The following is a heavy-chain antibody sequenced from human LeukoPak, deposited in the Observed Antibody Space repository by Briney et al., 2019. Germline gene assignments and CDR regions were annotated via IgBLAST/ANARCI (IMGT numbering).Heavy chain of an antibody. Sequence: GGSLRLSCAASGFTFSNYWMHWVRQAPGKGLGWVSGITPDGSSTRYVVSVKGRFTISRDNAKNTLYLQMNSLRTEATAVSYCATGVVLIATSGNDYWGQGTLVTVSS. CDR1: GFTFSNYW. CDR2: ITPDGSST. CDR3: ATGVVLIATSGNDY. D-gene: IGHD3-16*02. V-gene: IGHV3-74*01. J-gene: IGHJ4*02.